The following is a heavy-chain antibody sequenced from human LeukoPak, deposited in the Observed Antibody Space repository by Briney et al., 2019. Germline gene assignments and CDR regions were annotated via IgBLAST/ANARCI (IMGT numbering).Heavy chain of an antibody. V-gene: IGHV3-21*01. D-gene: IGHD5-18*01. J-gene: IGHJ4*02. CDR1: GFTFSGYS. CDR3: AILWEYSSTFDY. CDR2: ISSSSSYI. Sequence: GGSLRLSCAASGFTFSGYSMNWVRQAPGKGLEWVSSISSSSSYIYYADSVKGRFTISRDNAKNSLYLQMNSLRAEDTAVYYCAILWEYSSTFDYWGQGTLVTVSS.